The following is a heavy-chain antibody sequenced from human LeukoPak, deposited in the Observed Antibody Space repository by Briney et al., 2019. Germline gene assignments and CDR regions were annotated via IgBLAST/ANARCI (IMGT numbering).Heavy chain of an antibody. Sequence: GGSLRLSCAASGFTLSSYGMHWVRQAPGKGLEWVALIWYDGSNKYHADSVKGRFTISRDNSKNTLYLQMNSLRAEDTAAYYCARDRDIVVVPVAIAYWGQGTLVTVS. V-gene: IGHV3-33*01. CDR3: ARDRDIVVVPVAIAY. CDR2: IWYDGSNK. J-gene: IGHJ4*02. CDR1: GFTLSSYG. D-gene: IGHD2-2*02.